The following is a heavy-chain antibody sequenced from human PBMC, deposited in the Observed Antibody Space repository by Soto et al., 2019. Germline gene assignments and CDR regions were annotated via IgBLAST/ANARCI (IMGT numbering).Heavy chain of an antibody. Sequence: GSLSLSGAASGLSFSSYAMSWVRQAPGKGLEWVSAISGSGGSTYYADSVKGRFTISRDNPKNTLYLQMNRLRAEDTAVYYCAKAHIVATIRGGNYYGMDVWGQGTTVTVSS. D-gene: IGHD5-12*01. CDR1: GLSFSSYA. CDR3: AKAHIVATIRGGNYYGMDV. V-gene: IGHV3-23*01. CDR2: ISGSGGST. J-gene: IGHJ6*02.